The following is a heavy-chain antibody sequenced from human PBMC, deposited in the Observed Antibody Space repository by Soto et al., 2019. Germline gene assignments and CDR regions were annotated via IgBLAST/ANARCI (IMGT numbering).Heavy chain of an antibody. CDR3: ANDNIFIPDADGLDY. D-gene: IGHD2-2*01. CDR2: INAGSGNT. V-gene: IGHV1-3*01. Sequence: GASVKVSCKASGYTSTNYGMHWVRQAPGQRLEWMGWINAGSGNTKYSQKFQGRITITRDTSASTVYMELSSLRSEDTAVYYCANDNIFIPDADGLDYWSQGALVTVSS. CDR1: GYTSTNYG. J-gene: IGHJ4*02.